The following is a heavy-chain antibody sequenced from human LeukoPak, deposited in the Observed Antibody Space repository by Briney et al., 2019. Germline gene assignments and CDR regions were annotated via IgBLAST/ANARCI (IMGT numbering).Heavy chain of an antibody. CDR2: IYPGDSDT. Sequence: GESLKISCKGSGYSFTSYWIGWVRQMPGKGLEWMGIIYPGDSDTRYSPSFQGQVTISADKSISTAYLQWSSLKASDTAMYYCARWPLRDSGGYDWFDPWGQGTLVTVSS. D-gene: IGHD3-22*01. CDR3: ARWPLRDSGGYDWFDP. CDR1: GYSFTSYW. V-gene: IGHV5-51*01. J-gene: IGHJ5*02.